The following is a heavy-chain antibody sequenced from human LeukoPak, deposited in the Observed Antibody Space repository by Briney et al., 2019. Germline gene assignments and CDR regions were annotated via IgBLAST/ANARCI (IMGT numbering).Heavy chain of an antibody. D-gene: IGHD1-26*01. CDR3: ARDAPSGSYYFDY. CDR2: ISAYNGNT. Sequence: ASVKVSCKASGYTFTGYYMHWVRQAPGQGLEWMGWISAYNGNTNYAQKLQGRVTMTTDTSTSTAYMELRSLRSDDTAVYYCARDAPSGSYYFDYWGQGTLVTVSS. J-gene: IGHJ4*02. V-gene: IGHV1-18*04. CDR1: GYTFTGYY.